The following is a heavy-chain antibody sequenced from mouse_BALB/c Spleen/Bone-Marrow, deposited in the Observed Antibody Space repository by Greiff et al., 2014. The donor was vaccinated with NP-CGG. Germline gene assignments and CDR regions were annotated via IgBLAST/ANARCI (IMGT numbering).Heavy chain of an antibody. D-gene: IGHD1-1*01. V-gene: IGHV14-3*02. CDR2: IDPANGNT. CDR3: ASYYYGSSYGFDY. CDR1: GFNIKDTY. Sequence: EVQLQQSGAELVKPGASVKLSCTASGFNIKDTYMHWVKQRPEQGLEWIGRIDPANGNTKYDPKFQGKATITADTSSNTSYLQLSSLTSEDTAVYYGASYYYGSSYGFDYWGQGTLVTVSA. J-gene: IGHJ3*01.